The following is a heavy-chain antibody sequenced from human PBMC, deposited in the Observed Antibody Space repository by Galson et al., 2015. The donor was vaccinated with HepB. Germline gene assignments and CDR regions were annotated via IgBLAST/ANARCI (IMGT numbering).Heavy chain of an antibody. CDR3: ARVALPDARYCSGGSCSNWFDP. Sequence: QSGAEVKKPGESLEISCNGSGYSFTSYWIGWVRQMPGKGLEWLGIIYPGDSNTRYSPSFQGQATISADKSISTAYLQWNSLKASDTAMYYCARVALPDARYCSGGSCSNWFDPWGQGTLVTVSS. CDR1: GYSFTSYW. D-gene: IGHD2-15*01. CDR2: IYPGDSNT. J-gene: IGHJ5*02. V-gene: IGHV5-51*01.